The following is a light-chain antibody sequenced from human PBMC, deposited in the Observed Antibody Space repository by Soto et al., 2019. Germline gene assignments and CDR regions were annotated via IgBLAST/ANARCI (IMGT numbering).Light chain of an antibody. J-gene: IGKJ2*01. V-gene: IGKV3-20*01. Sequence: EIVLTQSPGPLSLSPGERATLSCRASQSVSSSYLAWYQQKPGQAPRLLIYGASSRATGIPDRFSGSGSGTDFTLTIRRLEPEDFAVYYCQQYGSSQYTFGQGTKLEIK. CDR2: GAS. CDR3: QQYGSSQYT. CDR1: QSVSSSY.